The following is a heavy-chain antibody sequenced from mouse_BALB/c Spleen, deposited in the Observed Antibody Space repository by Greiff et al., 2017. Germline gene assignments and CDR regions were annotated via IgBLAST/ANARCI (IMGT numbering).Heavy chain of an antibody. J-gene: IGHJ3*01. CDR1: GDSITSGY. V-gene: IGHV3-8*02. CDR3: ARYGYGNYVAWFAY. D-gene: IGHD2-1*01. CDR2: ISYSGST. Sequence: EVQLQQSGPSLVKPSQTLSLTCSVTGDSITSGYWNWIRKFPGNKLEYMGYISYSGSTYYNPSLKSRISITRDTSKNQYYLQLNSVTTEDTATYYCARYGYGNYVAWFAYWGQGTLVTVSA.